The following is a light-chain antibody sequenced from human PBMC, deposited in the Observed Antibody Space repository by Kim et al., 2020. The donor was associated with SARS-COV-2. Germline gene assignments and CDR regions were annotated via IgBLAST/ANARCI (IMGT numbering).Light chain of an antibody. CDR1: SSDVGAYDH. J-gene: IGLJ2*01. CDR3: CSFAGRFILI. Sequence: QSALTQPRSVSGSPGQSVTISCTGTSSDVGAYDHVSWYQQHPGKAPKLLIYEVTKWPSGVPERFSGSKSGNTASLTSTGLQADDEADYYCCSFAGRFILIFGGGTKVTVL. V-gene: IGLV2-11*01. CDR2: EVT.